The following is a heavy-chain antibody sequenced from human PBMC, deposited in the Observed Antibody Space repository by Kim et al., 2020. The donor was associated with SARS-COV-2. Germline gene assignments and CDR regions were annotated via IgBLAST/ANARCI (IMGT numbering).Heavy chain of an antibody. Sequence: ASVKVSCKASGYTFTSYGISWVRQAPGQGLEWMGWISAYNGNTNYAQKLQGRVTMTTDTSTSTAYMELRSLRSDDTAVYYCARVSRVGYGSGTPGPKSRNFDYWGQGTLVTVSS. CDR3: ARVSRVGYGSGTPGPKSRNFDY. J-gene: IGHJ4*02. CDR1: GYTFTSYG. CDR2: ISAYNGNT. V-gene: IGHV1-18*01. D-gene: IGHD3-10*01.